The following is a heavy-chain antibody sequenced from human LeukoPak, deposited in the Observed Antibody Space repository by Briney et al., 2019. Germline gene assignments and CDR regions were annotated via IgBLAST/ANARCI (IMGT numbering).Heavy chain of an antibody. CDR1: GGSISSGGYS. D-gene: IGHD6-19*01. V-gene: IGHV4-30-2*01. J-gene: IGHJ4*02. Sequence: SQTLSLTCAVSGGSISSGGYSWSWIRQPPGKGLEWIGYIYHSGSTYYNPFLKSRVTISVDTSKNQFSLKLSSVTAADTTVYYCARDIAVAGTGFDYWGQGTLVTVSS. CDR2: IYHSGST. CDR3: ARDIAVAGTGFDY.